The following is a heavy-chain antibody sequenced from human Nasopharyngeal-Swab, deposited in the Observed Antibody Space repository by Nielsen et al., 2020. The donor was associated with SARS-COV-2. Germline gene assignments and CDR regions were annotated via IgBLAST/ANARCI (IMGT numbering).Heavy chain of an antibody. CDR1: GFTFSGYD. V-gene: IGHV3-13*01. Sequence: GESLKISCAASGFTFSGYDMHWVRQAPGKGLEWVSAIGTAGDTYYPGSVKGRFTISRENAKNSLYLQMNSLRAGDTAVYYCARTGAGTPYWYFDLWGRGTLVTVSS. D-gene: IGHD6-19*01. CDR2: IGTAGDT. J-gene: IGHJ2*01. CDR3: ARTGAGTPYWYFDL.